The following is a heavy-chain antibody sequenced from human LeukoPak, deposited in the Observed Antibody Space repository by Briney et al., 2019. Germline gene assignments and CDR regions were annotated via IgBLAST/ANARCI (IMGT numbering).Heavy chain of an antibody. CDR3: ARGFNYDFWSGYPAHMDV. D-gene: IGHD3-3*01. CDR1: GYTFTSYA. V-gene: IGHV7-4-1*02. CDR2: INTNTGNP. J-gene: IGHJ6*03. Sequence: GASVKVSCKASGYTFTSYAMNWVRQAPGQGLEWMGWINTNTGNPTYAQGFTGRFVFSLDTSVSTAYLQISSLKAENTAVYYCARGFNYDFWSGYPAHMDVWGKGTTVTVS.